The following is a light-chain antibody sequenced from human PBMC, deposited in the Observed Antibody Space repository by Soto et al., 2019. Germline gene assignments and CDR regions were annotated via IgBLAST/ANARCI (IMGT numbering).Light chain of an antibody. CDR2: KSS. J-gene: IGKJ1*01. CDR3: QQCFSYPGT. Sequence: DIQMTQSPSTLSASVGDRVTITCRASQTISTWLAWDQQRPGRAPKLLIYKSSRLESGVPSRFSGSGSGTEFTLTISSLQPDDFATYYCQQCFSYPGTFGQGTTVELK. V-gene: IGKV1-5*03. CDR1: QTISTW.